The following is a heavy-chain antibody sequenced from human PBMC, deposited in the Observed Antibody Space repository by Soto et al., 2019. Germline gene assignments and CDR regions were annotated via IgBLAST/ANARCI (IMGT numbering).Heavy chain of an antibody. V-gene: IGHV3-30*03. Sequence: QVQLVESGGGVVQPGRSLRLSCAASGFTFSSYGMHWVRQAPGKGLEWVAVLSYDGSNKYYADSVKGRFTISRDNSKNTLYLQMNSLRAEDTAVYYCATGDRSYGMDVWGQGTTVTVSS. CDR3: ATGDRSYGMDV. J-gene: IGHJ6*02. CDR1: GFTFSSYG. CDR2: LSYDGSNK. D-gene: IGHD3-16*02.